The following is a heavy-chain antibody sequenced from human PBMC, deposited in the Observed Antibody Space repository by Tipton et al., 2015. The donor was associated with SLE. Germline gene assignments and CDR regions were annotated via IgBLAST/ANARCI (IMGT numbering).Heavy chain of an antibody. D-gene: IGHD2-15*01. CDR3: ARETYCSGGNCFRTFDI. V-gene: IGHV3-21*03. J-gene: IGHJ3*02. CDR2: ISSSSSYI. CDR1: KLTFDKYG. Sequence: SLRLSCPASKLTFDKYGMNWARQTPGKGLEWVSSISSSSSYIYYADSVKGRFTISRDNAKNSLYLQMNSLRAEDTAVYYCARETYCSGGNCFRTFDIWGQGTMVTVSS.